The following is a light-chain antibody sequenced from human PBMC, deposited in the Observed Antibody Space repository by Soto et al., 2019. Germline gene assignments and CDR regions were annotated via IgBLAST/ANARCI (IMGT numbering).Light chain of an antibody. Sequence: QSVLTQPPSVSAAPGQKVTISCSGSSSNIGSDYVSWYQHLPNTAPQLLIYDNSKRPSGIPDRFSGSKSGTSATLGITGLQTGDEADYYCGTWDSSLSAVVFGGGTKVTVL. CDR3: GTWDSSLSAVV. CDR2: DNS. CDR1: SSNIGSDY. V-gene: IGLV1-51*01. J-gene: IGLJ2*01.